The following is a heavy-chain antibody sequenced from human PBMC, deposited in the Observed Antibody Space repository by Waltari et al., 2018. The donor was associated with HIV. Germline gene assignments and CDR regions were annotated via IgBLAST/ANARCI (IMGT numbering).Heavy chain of an antibody. CDR3: ARLEVGRGDY. Sequence: QVQLQQWGAGLLKPSETLSLTCAVYGGSLSGYYWSWLRQPPGKGLEWIGEINHSGRTNYNPALKSRVAISIDTSKSQFSLKLRSVTAADTAMYYSARLEVGRGDYWGQGTLVTVSS. CDR1: GGSLSGYY. J-gene: IGHJ4*02. V-gene: IGHV4-34*01. D-gene: IGHD1-26*01. CDR2: INHSGRT.